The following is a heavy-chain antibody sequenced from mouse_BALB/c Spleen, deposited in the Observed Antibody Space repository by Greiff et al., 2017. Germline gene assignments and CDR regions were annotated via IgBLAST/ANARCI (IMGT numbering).Heavy chain of an antibody. CDR2: IYPGDGDT. D-gene: IGHD2-4*01. CDR1: GYAFSSSW. J-gene: IGHJ3*01. CDR3: AREDYDYPFAY. V-gene: IGHV1-82*01. Sequence: QVQLQQSGPELVKPGASVKISCKASGYAFSSSWMNWVKQRPGQGLEWIGRIYPGDGDTNYNGKFKGKATLTADKSSSTAYMQLSSLTSVDSAVYFCAREDYDYPFAYWGQGTLVTVSA.